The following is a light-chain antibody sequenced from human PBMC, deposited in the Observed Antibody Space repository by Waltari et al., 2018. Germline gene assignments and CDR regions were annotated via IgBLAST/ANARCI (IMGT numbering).Light chain of an antibody. J-gene: IGKJ2*03. CDR1: QSVSNF. Sequence: EVVLTHSPGNLSLSPGDRATLSCRASQSVSNFLAWYQQKPGQAPRLLIYDASNRATGIPDRFSGSGSGTDFTLTISRLEPEDFAVYYCQQYYETPVSFGQGTKMEIK. CDR2: DAS. CDR3: QQYYETPVS. V-gene: IGKV3-20*01.